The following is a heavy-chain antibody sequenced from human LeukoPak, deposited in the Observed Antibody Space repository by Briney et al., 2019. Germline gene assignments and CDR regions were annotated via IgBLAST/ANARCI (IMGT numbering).Heavy chain of an antibody. J-gene: IGHJ6*03. V-gene: IGHV3-11*01. CDR2: ISSSGSTI. CDR1: GFTFNDYY. D-gene: IGHD6-6*01. Sequence: PGGSLRLSCAASGFTFNDYYMSWICQAPGKELEWVSYISSSGSTIYYADSVKGRFTISRDNAKNSLYLQMNSLRAEDTAVYYCARDHSSIPTRPVYDYMDVWGKGTTVTVSS. CDR3: ARDHSSIPTRPVYDYMDV.